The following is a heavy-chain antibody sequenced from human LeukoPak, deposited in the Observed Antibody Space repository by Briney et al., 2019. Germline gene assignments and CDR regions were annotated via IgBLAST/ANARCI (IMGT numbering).Heavy chain of an antibody. J-gene: IGHJ6*02. CDR3: ARSYGMDV. CDR2: INSDGSST. V-gene: IGHV3-74*01. CDR1: GFTFSTYW. Sequence: PGGSLRLSCAASGFTFSTYWMHWVRQAPGKGPVWVSRINSDGSSTIYADSVKGRFTISRDNAKSTLYLQMNSLRAGDTAVYYCARSYGMDVWGQGTTVTVSS.